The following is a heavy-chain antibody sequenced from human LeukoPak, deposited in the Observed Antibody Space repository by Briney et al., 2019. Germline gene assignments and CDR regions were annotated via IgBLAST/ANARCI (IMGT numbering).Heavy chain of an antibody. J-gene: IGHJ4*02. V-gene: IGHV4-34*01. CDR1: GGSFSGYY. CDR3: ARRPYSSSPFDY. CDR2: INHSGST. D-gene: IGHD6-6*01. Sequence: SETLSLTCAAYGGSFSGYYWSWIRQPPGKVLEWIGEINHSGSTNYNPSLKSRVTISVDTSKNQFSLKLSSVTAADTAVYYCARRPYSSSPFDYWGRRTLVTVSS.